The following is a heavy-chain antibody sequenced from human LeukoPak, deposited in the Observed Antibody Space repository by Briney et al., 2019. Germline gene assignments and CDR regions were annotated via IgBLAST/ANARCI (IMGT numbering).Heavy chain of an antibody. D-gene: IGHD1-26*01. Sequence: GGSLRLSCAASGFTFSSYSMNWVRQTPGKGLEWVSSISSSSTYIYYADSVKGRFTISRDNAKNSLYLQMNSLRAEDTAVYYCARGGPWSFDLWGQGTLVTVSS. CDR1: GFTFSSYS. CDR2: ISSSSTYI. CDR3: ARGGPWSFDL. V-gene: IGHV3-21*04. J-gene: IGHJ4*02.